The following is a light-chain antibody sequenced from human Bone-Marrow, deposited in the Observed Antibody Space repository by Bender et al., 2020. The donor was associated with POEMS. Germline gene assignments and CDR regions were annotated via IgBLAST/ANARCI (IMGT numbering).Light chain of an antibody. V-gene: IGLV1-44*01. CDR2: SSH. CDR1: SSNIGAHA. CDR3: AVWDDSLHGWV. Sequence: QSVLTQPPSASGTPGQRVTISCSGGSSNIGAHAVNWYQPLPGTAPKLLIYSSHRRPAEVPDRFSGSRSGTSASLAISGLQSEDEADYYCAVWDDSLHGWVFGGGTKLTVL. J-gene: IGLJ3*02.